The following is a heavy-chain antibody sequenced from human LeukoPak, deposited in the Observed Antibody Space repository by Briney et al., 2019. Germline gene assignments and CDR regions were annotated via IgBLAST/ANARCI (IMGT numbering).Heavy chain of an antibody. Sequence: GGSLRLSCAASGFTVSTNYMAWVRQAPGKGLECVSVIYSGGRKDEADSVKGRFTISRDPSKNTLYLQMNSLRADDTAVYYCAREGGLGYCSTTSCAFDCWGQGTLVTVSS. CDR2: IYSGGRK. J-gene: IGHJ4*02. CDR1: GFTVSTNY. V-gene: IGHV3-53*01. CDR3: AREGGLGYCSTTSCAFDC. D-gene: IGHD2-2*01.